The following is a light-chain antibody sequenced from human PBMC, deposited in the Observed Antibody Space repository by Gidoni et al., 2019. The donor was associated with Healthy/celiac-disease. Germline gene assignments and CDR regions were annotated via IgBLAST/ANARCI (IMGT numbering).Light chain of an antibody. CDR2: DVS. J-gene: IGLJ3*02. CDR3: SSYTSSSTWV. V-gene: IGLV2-14*03. CDR1: SSDVGGYNY. Sequence: QPALTQPASVSGSPGQSITISCTGTSSDVGGYNYVSLYQQHPGKAPKLMIYDVSNRPSGVSNRFSGSKSGNTASLTISGLQAEDEADYYCSSYTSSSTWVFGGGTKLTVL.